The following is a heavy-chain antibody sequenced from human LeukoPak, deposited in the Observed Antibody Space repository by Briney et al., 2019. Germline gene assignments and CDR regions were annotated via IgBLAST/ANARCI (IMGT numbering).Heavy chain of an antibody. J-gene: IGHJ6*03. CDR3: ARHIYDFWSEYYYMDV. CDR2: IYYSGST. Sequence: PSETLSLTCTVSGGSISSSSYYWGWIRQPPGKGLEWIGSIYYSGSTYYNPSLKSRVIISVDTSKNQFSLKLSSVTAADTAVYYCARHIYDFWSEYYYMDVWGKGTTVTVSS. D-gene: IGHD3-3*01. V-gene: IGHV4-39*01. CDR1: GGSISSSSYY.